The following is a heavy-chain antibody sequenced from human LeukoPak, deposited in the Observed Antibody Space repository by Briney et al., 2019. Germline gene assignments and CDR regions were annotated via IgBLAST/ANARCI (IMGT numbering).Heavy chain of an antibody. D-gene: IGHD3-22*01. Sequence: PGGSLRLSCAASGFTFRSYAMSWVRQAPGKGLEWVSSISGSGGGTYYADSEMGRFTISRDNSKNTLYLQMNSLRAEDTAVYYCAGRYDSSGYPLHWGQGTLVTVSS. V-gene: IGHV3-23*01. CDR3: AGRYDSSGYPLH. CDR2: ISGSGGGT. CDR1: GFTFRSYA. J-gene: IGHJ4*02.